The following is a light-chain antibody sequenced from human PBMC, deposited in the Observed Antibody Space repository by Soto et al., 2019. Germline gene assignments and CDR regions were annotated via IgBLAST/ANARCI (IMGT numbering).Light chain of an antibody. V-gene: IGLV1-40*01. CDR1: GSNIGAGYA. J-gene: IGLJ1*01. Sequence: QAVVTQPPSVSGAPGQRVTISCTGSGSNIGAGYAVHWYQQLPGTAPKLLIYGNSNRPSGVPDRFSGSKSGTSASLAITGLQAEDEADYYCQSYDSSLSGLVFGTGTKVTVL. CDR3: QSYDSSLSGLV. CDR2: GNS.